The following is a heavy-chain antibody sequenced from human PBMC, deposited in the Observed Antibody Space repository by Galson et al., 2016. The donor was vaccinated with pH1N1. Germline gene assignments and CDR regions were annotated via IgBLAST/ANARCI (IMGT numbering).Heavy chain of an antibody. CDR3: AKDQSTKIIFRGTLDN. D-gene: IGHD3-22*01. CDR2: VSATGLNR. CDR1: DFTFSSYA. J-gene: IGHJ4*01. Sequence: SLRLSCAASDFTFSSYAMSWVRQTPGKGLEWVSFVSATGLNRYYADSVKGRFTISRDNSKNTVSLKVSSLRVEDTALYYCAKDQSTKIIFRGTLDNWGGGTLVTVSS. V-gene: IGHV3-23*01.